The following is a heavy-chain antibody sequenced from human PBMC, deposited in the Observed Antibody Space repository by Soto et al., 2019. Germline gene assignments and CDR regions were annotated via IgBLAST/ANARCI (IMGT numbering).Heavy chain of an antibody. D-gene: IGHD5-18*01. Sequence: PSETLSLTCTVSGGSISRGGYYWSWIRQHPGKGLEWIGYIYYSGSTYYNPSLKSRVTISVDTSKNQFSLKLSSVTAADTAVYYCATSGYSYGPNPHLYWGQGTLVTLSS. CDR2: IYYSGST. CDR3: ATSGYSYGPNPHLY. CDR1: GGSISRGGYY. J-gene: IGHJ4*02. V-gene: IGHV4-31*03.